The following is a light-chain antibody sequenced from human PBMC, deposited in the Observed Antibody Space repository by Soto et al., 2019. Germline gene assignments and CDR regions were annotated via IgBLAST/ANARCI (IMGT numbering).Light chain of an antibody. Sequence: DIQMTHSRSSLSASVGDRVTITCRASQTITGYLNWYQQKPGKAPKLLIYAASSLQSGVPSRFSGSGSGTDFTLTISSLQPEDFATYYCQQSHGIPYTFGQGTKLEIK. CDR2: AAS. CDR3: QQSHGIPYT. CDR1: QTITGY. V-gene: IGKV1-39*01. J-gene: IGKJ2*01.